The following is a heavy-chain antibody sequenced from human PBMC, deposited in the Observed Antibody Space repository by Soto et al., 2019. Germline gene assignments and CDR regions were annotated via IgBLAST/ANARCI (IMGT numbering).Heavy chain of an antibody. V-gene: IGHV4-34*01. CDR3: ATIDYYGSGSYYNQTQPFDY. Sequence: SQTLSLTCAVYGGSFRGYYWSWIRQPPGKGLEWIGEINHSGSTNYNPSLKSRVTISVDTSKNQFSLKLSSVTAADTAVYYCATIDYYGSGSYYNQTQPFDYWGQGTLVTVSS. D-gene: IGHD3-10*01. J-gene: IGHJ4*02. CDR2: INHSGST. CDR1: GGSFRGYY.